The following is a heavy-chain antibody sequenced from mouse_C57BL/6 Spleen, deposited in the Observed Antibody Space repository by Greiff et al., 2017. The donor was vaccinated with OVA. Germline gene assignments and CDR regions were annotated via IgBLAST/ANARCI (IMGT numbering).Heavy chain of an antibody. Sequence: QVQLQQSGAELVRPGASVKLSCKASGYTFTDYYINWVKQRPGQGLEWIARIYPGSGNTYYNEKFKGKATLTAEKSSSTAYMQLSSLTSEDSAVYFCARLEYYFDYWGQGTTLTVSS. CDR1: GYTFTDYY. CDR3: ARLEYYFDY. CDR2: IYPGSGNT. V-gene: IGHV1-76*01. J-gene: IGHJ2*01.